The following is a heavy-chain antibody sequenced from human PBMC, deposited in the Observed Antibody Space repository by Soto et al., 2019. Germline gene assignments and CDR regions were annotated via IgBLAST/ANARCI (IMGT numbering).Heavy chain of an antibody. CDR3: ARLASSFYYDILTGSQTIYYYYGMDV. D-gene: IGHD3-9*01. V-gene: IGHV4-30-4*01. J-gene: IGHJ6*02. CDR1: GGAISSGDYY. CDR2: IYYSGST. Sequence: SETLSLTCTVAGGAISSGDYYWSWIRQPPGKGLEWIGYIYYSGSTYYNPSLKSRVTISVDTSKNQFSLKLSSVTAADTAVYYCARLASSFYYDILTGSQTIYYYYGMDVWGQGTTVTVSS.